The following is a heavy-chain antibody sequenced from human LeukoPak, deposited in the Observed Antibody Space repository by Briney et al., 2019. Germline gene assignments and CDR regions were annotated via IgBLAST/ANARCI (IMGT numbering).Heavy chain of an antibody. Sequence: PGRSLRLSCAASGFTFSTYGMHWVRQAPGKGLEWVAVIWFDGSDKYYADSVKGRFTISRDNAKNTLYLQMNSLRAEDTAVYYCARDSSYCSSTSCYNYFDYWGQGNLVTVSS. D-gene: IGHD2-2*02. J-gene: IGHJ4*02. V-gene: IGHV3-33*01. CDR1: GFTFSTYG. CDR3: ARDSSYCSSTSCYNYFDY. CDR2: IWFDGSDK.